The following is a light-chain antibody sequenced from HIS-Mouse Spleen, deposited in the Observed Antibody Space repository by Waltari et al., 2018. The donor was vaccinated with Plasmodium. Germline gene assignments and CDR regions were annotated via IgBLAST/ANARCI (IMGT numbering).Light chain of an antibody. V-gene: IGLV3-10*01. J-gene: IGLJ3*02. Sequence: SSDLTPPPSVSLSPGQTARIHSSGDALPTTPAYWYPQKSGQAPVPVIHEDSKRPSGIPERFSGSSSGTMATLTSSGAQVEDEADYYCYSTDSSGNHRVFGGGTKLTVL. CDR1: ALPTTP. CDR2: EDS. CDR3: YSTDSSGNHRV.